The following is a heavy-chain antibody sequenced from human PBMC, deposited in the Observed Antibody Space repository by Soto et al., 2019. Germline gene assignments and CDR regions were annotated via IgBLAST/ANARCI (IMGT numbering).Heavy chain of an antibody. CDR1: GFTVSSNY. Sequence: EVQLVESGGGLVQPGGSLKLSCAASGFTVSSNYMSWVRQAPGKGLEWVSVIYSGGSTYYADSVKGRFTISRHNSKNTMYHQINSLSAKDTVDSATDSCEREPTDPHPDYWGQGTLVTVSS. D-gene: IGHD6-19*01. CDR3: DSCEREPTDPHPDY. J-gene: IGHJ4*02. CDR2: IYSGGST. V-gene: IGHV3-53*04.